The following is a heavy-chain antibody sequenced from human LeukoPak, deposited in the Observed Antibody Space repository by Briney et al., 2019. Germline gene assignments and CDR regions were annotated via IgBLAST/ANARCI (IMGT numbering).Heavy chain of an antibody. CDR3: AREPPVSSSPY. D-gene: IGHD6-6*01. V-gene: IGHV4-61*02. CDR1: GGSISSGSYY. J-gene: IGHJ4*02. Sequence: PSETLSLTCTVSGGSISSGSYYWSWIRQPAGKGLEWIGRIYTSGSTNYNPSLKSRVTISVDTSKNQFSLKLSSVTAADTAVYYCAREPPVSSSPYWSQGTLVTVSS. CDR2: IYTSGST.